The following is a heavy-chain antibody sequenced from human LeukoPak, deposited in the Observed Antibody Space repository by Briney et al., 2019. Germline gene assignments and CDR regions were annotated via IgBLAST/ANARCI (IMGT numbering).Heavy chain of an antibody. J-gene: IGHJ4*02. D-gene: IGHD3-22*01. CDR2: IYYSGST. CDR3: ARSSGYYQYYFDS. V-gene: IGHV4-31*03. Sequence: SETLSLTCTVSGGSISSGGYYWSWIRQHPGKGLEWIGYIYYSGSTYYNPSLKSRVTISVDASKNQFSLKLTSVTTADTAVYFCARSSGYYQYYFDSWGQGTLVTVSS. CDR1: GGSISSGGYY.